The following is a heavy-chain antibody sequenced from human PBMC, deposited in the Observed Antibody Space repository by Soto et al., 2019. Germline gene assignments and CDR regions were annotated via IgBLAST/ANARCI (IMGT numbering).Heavy chain of an antibody. CDR2: LHGGGGAT. D-gene: IGHD3-16*01. CDR3: AKFGGHPLEYWYLDF. J-gene: IGHJ2*01. CDR1: GFTFSAYA. V-gene: IGHV3-23*01. Sequence: EVQLLESGGGLVQPGGSLRLSCAASGFTFSAYAMGWGRQAPGKGLEWVSTLHGGGGATHYADSVKGRFTISRDDSKNTLYAQMNSLRAEETAVDYCAKFGGHPLEYWYLDFWGRGTVVTVSS.